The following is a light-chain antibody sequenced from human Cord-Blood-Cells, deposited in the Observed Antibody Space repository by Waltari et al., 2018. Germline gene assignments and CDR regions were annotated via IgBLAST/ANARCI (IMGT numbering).Light chain of an antibody. V-gene: IGLV2-14*03. CDR2: DVS. CDR1: SSDVGGYNY. J-gene: IGLJ1*01. Sequence: QSALTQPASVSGSPGQSITISCTGTSSDVGGYNYLSWYQQHPGKAPKIMIYDVSNRPSGVSNRFSGSKSGNTASLTISGLQAEDEADYYCSSYTSSSTLRVFGTGTKVTVL. CDR3: SSYTSSSTLRV.